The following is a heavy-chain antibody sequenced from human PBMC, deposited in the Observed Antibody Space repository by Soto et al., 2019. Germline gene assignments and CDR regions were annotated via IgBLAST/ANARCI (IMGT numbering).Heavy chain of an antibody. CDR2: ISGYNGHT. CDR3: AREGEMPYYYYGLDV. Sequence: QVQLVQSGAEVRKPGASVKVSCKASGYTFTTYGISWVRQAPGQGLEWMGWISGYNGHTKYAQKFQGRVTMTTDTSXSTGYMDLRSLRSDDTAVYYCAREGEMPYYYYGLDVWGQGTTVTVSS. CDR1: GYTFTTYG. V-gene: IGHV1-18*01. J-gene: IGHJ6*02. D-gene: IGHD3-16*01.